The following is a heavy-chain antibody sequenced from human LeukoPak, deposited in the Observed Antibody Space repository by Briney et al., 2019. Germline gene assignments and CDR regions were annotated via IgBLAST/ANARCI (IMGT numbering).Heavy chain of an antibody. CDR2: ISGSGGST. CDR3: AKDRYSNYGNWFDP. V-gene: IGHV3-23*01. D-gene: IGHD4-11*01. CDR1: GFTFSSYA. Sequence: GGSLRLSCAASGFTFSSYAMSWVRQAPGKGLEWVSGISGSGGSTYYADSVKGRFTISRDNSKNTLYLQMISLRAEDTAVYYCAKDRYSNYGNWFDPWGQGTLVTVFS. J-gene: IGHJ5*02.